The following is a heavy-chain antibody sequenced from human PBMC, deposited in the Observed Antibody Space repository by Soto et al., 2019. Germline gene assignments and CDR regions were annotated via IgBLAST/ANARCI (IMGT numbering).Heavy chain of an antibody. CDR1: GFTFSDYY. Sequence: KPGGSLRLSCAASGFTFSDYYMSWIRQAPGKGLEWVSYISSSSYTNYADSVKGRFTISRDNAKNSLYLQMNSLRAEDTAVYYCARDTTYYYDSSGYPPDYWGQGTLVTVSS. CDR3: ARDTTYYYDSSGYPPDY. V-gene: IGHV3-11*06. CDR2: ISSSSYT. J-gene: IGHJ4*02. D-gene: IGHD3-22*01.